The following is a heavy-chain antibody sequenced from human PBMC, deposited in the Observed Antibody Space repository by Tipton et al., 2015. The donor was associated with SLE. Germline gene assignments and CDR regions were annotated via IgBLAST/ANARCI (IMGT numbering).Heavy chain of an antibody. CDR2: IYYSGST. J-gene: IGHJ4*02. CDR1: GGSISSYY. D-gene: IGHD5-12*01. Sequence: TLSLTCTASGGSISSYYWSWIRQPPGKGLEWIGFIYYSGSTNYNPSLKSRVTISVDTSKSQFSLKLSSVTAADTAVYYCARRHYSGPFDSWGQGTLVTVSS. CDR3: ARRHYSGPFDS. V-gene: IGHV4-59*01.